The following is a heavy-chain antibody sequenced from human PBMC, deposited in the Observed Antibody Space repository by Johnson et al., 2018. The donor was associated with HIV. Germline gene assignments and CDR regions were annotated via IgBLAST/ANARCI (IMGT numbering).Heavy chain of an antibody. CDR1: GFTFSSYA. CDR2: ISYDGSNK. D-gene: IGHD3-10*01. V-gene: IGHV3-30-3*01. Sequence: QVQLVESGGGVVQPGRSLRLSCAASGFTFSSYAMHWVRQAPGQGLEWVDVISYDGSNKYYADSVKGRFTISRDNSKNTLYLQMNSLRAEDTAVYYCAEGWFREALSAFGIWGQGTMVTVSS. CDR3: AEGWFREALSAFGI. J-gene: IGHJ3*02.